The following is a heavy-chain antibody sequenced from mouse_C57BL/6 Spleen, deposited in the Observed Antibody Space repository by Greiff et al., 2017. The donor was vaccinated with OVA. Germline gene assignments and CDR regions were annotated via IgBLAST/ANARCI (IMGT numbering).Heavy chain of an antibody. CDR2: ISSGGDYI. V-gene: IGHV5-9-1*02. Sequence: DVMLVESGEGLVKPGGSLKLSCAASGFTFSSYAMSWVRQTPEKRLEWVAYISSGGDYIYYADTVKGRFTISRDNARNTLYLQMSSLKSEDTAMYYCTRVYYGSSPFADWGQGTLVTVSA. CDR3: TRVYYGSSPFAD. CDR1: GFTFSSYA. J-gene: IGHJ3*01. D-gene: IGHD1-1*01.